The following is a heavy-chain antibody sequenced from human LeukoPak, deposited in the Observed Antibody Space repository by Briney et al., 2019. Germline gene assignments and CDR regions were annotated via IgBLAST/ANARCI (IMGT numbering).Heavy chain of an antibody. D-gene: IGHD3-16*02. J-gene: IGHJ6*04. CDR3: ARVGWQGYPDYYYYGMGV. Sequence: GASVKVSCKASGGTFSSYAISWVRQAPGQGLEWMGGIIPIFGTANYAQKFQGRVTITADESTSTAYMEPSSLRSEDTAVYYCARVGWQGYPDYYYYGMGVWGKGTTVTVSS. V-gene: IGHV1-69*13. CDR1: GGTFSSYA. CDR2: IIPIFGTA.